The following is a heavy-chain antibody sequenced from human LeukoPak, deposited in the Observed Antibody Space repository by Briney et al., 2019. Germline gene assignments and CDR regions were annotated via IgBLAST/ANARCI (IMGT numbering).Heavy chain of an antibody. CDR3: ARNSDNHDC. CDR1: GFAFCTYW. D-gene: IGHD1-26*01. CDR2: IKEDGSEK. Sequence: PGGSLRLSCAASGFAFCTYWMSWVRQAPGKGLEWVANIKEDGSEKNYVDSVRGRFTISRDNAENSLYLQMNSLRAEDTAVYYCARNSDNHDCWGQGTLVTVSS. V-gene: IGHV3-7*04. J-gene: IGHJ4*02.